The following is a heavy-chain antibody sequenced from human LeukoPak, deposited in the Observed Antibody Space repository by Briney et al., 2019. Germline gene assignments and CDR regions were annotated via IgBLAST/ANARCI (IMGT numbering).Heavy chain of an antibody. CDR3: ARDSPYYYDSSGLPQDAFDI. CDR2: IYYSGST. V-gene: IGHV4-39*07. CDR1: GGSISSNSHY. Sequence: PSETLSLTCTVSGGSISSNSHYWGWIRQPPGKGLEWIGSIYYSGSTYYNPSLKSRVTISLDTSKNQFSLSLTSVTAADTAVYYCARDSPYYYDSSGLPQDAFDIWGQGTMVTVSS. J-gene: IGHJ3*02. D-gene: IGHD3-22*01.